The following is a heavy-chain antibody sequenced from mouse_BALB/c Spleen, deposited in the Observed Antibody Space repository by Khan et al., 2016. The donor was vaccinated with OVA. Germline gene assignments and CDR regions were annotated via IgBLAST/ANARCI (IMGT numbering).Heavy chain of an antibody. D-gene: IGHD3-1*01. CDR1: GYIFTDYT. J-gene: IGHJ2*01. CDR3: ARTGYGGLCY. CDR2: INPNNGDT. Sequence: EVQLQQSGPELVKPGASMKISCKASGYIFTDYTMDWVKQSHGKSLEWIGDINPNNGDTFYNQKFKGKATLNVDKSSSTAFMELRSLTSEDTAVYFCARTGYGGLCYWGQGTTLTVSA. V-gene: IGHV1-18*01.